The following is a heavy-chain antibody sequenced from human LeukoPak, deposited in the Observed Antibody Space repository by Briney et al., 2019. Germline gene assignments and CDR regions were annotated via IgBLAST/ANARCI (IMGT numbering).Heavy chain of an antibody. CDR2: INHSGST. D-gene: IGHD6-13*01. Sequence: SETLSLTCAVYGGAFSGYDWSGIRQPPGKGLEWIGEINHSGSTNYNPSLKSRVTTSVDTSKNQFSLKLSSVTAADTAVYYCARARSWYGRFDYWGQGTLVTVSS. J-gene: IGHJ4*02. V-gene: IGHV4-34*01. CDR3: ARARSWYGRFDY. CDR1: GGAFSGYD.